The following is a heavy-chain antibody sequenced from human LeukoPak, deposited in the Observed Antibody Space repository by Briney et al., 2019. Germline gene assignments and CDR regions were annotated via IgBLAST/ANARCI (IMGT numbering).Heavy chain of an antibody. CDR2: VRSDGGIK. Sequence: PGRSLRLSCAASGFTFSSYGIHWVRQAPGKGLEWVAFVRSDGGIKYYADSVKGRFTISRDNSRTTVYLQMNSLRAEDTAVYHCAKDLPAAYFDYWGQGTLVTVSS. CDR1: GFTFSSYG. V-gene: IGHV3-30*02. J-gene: IGHJ4*02. CDR3: AKDLPAAYFDY. D-gene: IGHD2-2*01.